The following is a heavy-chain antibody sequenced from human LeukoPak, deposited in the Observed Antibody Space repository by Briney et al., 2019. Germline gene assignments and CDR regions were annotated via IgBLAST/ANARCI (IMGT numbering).Heavy chain of an antibody. Sequence: GGSLRLSCVASGFTFSNYSMTWVRQAPGKGLECVANMKEDGSEEFYVDSVKGRFTISRDNGKNSVFLQMNSLRVEDTAVYYCARDPLRRFDYWGQGILVTVSS. J-gene: IGHJ4*02. CDR1: GFTFSNYS. CDR3: ARDPLRRFDY. V-gene: IGHV3-7*03. CDR2: MKEDGSEE.